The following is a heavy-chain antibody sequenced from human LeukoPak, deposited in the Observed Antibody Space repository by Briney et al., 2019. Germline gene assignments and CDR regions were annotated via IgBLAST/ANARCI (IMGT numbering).Heavy chain of an antibody. CDR2: IKQDGSEK. D-gene: IGHD3-22*01. CDR3: ARDSFDYYDSSGYVNWFDP. J-gene: IGHJ5*02. Sequence: GGSLRLSCAASGFTFSSYWMSWVRQAPGKGLEWVANIKQDGSEKYYVDSVKGRFTISRDNAKNSLYLQMNSLRAEDTAVYYCARDSFDYYDSSGYVNWFDPWGQGTLVTVSS. V-gene: IGHV3-7*01. CDR1: GFTFSSYW.